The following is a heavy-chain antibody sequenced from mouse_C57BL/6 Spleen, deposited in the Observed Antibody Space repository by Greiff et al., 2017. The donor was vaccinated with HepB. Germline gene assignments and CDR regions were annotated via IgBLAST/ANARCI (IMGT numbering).Heavy chain of an antibody. V-gene: IGHV2-2*01. Sequence: VMLVESGPGLVQPSQSLSITCTVSGFSLTSYGVHWVRQSPGKGLEWLGVIWSGGSTDYNAAFISRLSISKDNSKSQVFFKMNSLQADDTAIYYCARNSRTTVVARWYFDVWGTGTTVTVSS. CDR1: GFSLTSYG. CDR2: IWSGGST. J-gene: IGHJ1*03. CDR3: ARNSRTTVVARWYFDV. D-gene: IGHD1-1*01.